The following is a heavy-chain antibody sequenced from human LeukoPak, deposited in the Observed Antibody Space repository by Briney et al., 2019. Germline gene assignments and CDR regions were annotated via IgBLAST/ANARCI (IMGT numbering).Heavy chain of an antibody. J-gene: IGHJ3*02. CDR2: TYYRSKWYN. V-gene: IGHV6-1*01. Sequence: SQTLSLTCAISGDSVSSNSAAWNWIRQSPSRGLEWLGRTYYRSKWYNDYAVSVKSRITINPDTSKYQFSLQLNSVTPEDTAVYYCASQFRVVAAIGAFDIWGQGTMVTVSS. CDR1: GDSVSSNSAA. CDR3: ASQFRVVAAIGAFDI. D-gene: IGHD2-15*01.